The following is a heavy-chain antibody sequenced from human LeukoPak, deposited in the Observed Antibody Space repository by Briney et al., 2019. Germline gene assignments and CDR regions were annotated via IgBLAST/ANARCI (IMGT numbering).Heavy chain of an antibody. J-gene: IGHJ5*02. CDR1: GGXFSGYY. Sequence: SETLSLTCAVYGGXFSGYYWSWIRQPPGKGLEWIGEINHSGSTNYNPSLKSRVTISVDTSKNQFSLKLSSVTAADTAVYYCARGMVVAATPNWFDPWGQGTLVTVSS. CDR2: INHSGST. V-gene: IGHV4-34*01. CDR3: ARGMVVAATPNWFDP. D-gene: IGHD2-15*01.